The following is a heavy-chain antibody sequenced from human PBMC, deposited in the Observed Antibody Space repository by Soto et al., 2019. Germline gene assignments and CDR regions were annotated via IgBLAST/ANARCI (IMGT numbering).Heavy chain of an antibody. D-gene: IGHD4-17*01. V-gene: IGHV4-39*07. CDR2: IYYSGST. J-gene: IGHJ1*01. CDR3: ARSRTTVTPSGFQH. CDR1: GCCISSSSYY. Sequence: SETLSLTCTVSGCCISSSSYYWGWIRQPPGKGLEWIGSIYYSGSTYYNPSLKSRVTISVDTSKNQFSLKLSSVTAADTAVYYCARSRTTVTPSGFQHWGQGTLVTVS.